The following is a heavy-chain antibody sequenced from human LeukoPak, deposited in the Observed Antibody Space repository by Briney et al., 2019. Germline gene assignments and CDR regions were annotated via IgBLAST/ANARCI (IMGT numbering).Heavy chain of an antibody. J-gene: IGHJ4*02. D-gene: IGHD6-13*01. CDR1: GGSISSYY. CDR2: IYHSGST. Sequence: SETLSLTCTVSGGSISSYYWSWIRQPPGKGLEWIGSIYHSGSTYYNPSLKSRVTISVDTSKNQFSLKLSSVTAADTAVYYCARDGVGDSSWYFDYWGQGTLVTVSS. CDR3: ARDGVGDSSWYFDY. V-gene: IGHV4-38-2*02.